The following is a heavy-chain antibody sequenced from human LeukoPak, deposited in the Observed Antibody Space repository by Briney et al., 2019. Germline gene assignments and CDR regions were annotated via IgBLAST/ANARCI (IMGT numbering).Heavy chain of an antibody. CDR3: ARRRDSSSWHTPYYFDY. V-gene: IGHV5-51*01. D-gene: IGHD6-13*01. Sequence: GESLQISCKGSGYSFTSYWIGWVRQMPGKGLEWMGIIYPGDSDTRYSPSFQGQVTISADKSISTAYLQWSSLKASDTAMYYCARRRDSSSWHTPYYFDYWGQGTLVTVSS. CDR2: IYPGDSDT. J-gene: IGHJ4*02. CDR1: GYSFTSYW.